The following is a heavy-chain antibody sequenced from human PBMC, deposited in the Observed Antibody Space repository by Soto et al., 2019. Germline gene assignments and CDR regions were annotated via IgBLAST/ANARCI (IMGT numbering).Heavy chain of an antibody. CDR1: GYSFTSYW. CDR3: ARHNTGYCSSTSCPTPYYDYGMDV. J-gene: IGHJ6*02. Sequence: PGESLKISCKGSGYSFTSYWIGWVRQMPGKGLEWMGIIYPGDSDTRYSPSFQGQVTISADKCVSTAYLQWSSLKASDTAMYYCARHNTGYCSSTSCPTPYYDYGMDVWGQGTTVTGSS. CDR2: IYPGDSDT. D-gene: IGHD2-2*01. V-gene: IGHV5-51*01.